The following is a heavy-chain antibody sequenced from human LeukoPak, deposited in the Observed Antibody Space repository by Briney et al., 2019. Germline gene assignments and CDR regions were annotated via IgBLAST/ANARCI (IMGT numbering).Heavy chain of an antibody. Sequence: ASVEVSRKASGYTFTDYYMHWVRQAPGQGLEWMGWINPKSGGTKYAQRFQGRMTMTRDTSINTAYMELSSLRSDDTAVYYCARAQVAAAIGYYYYMDVWGKGTTVTVSS. J-gene: IGHJ6*03. CDR3: ARAQVAAAIGYYYYMDV. CDR2: INPKSGGT. CDR1: GYTFTDYY. D-gene: IGHD2-2*02. V-gene: IGHV1-2*02.